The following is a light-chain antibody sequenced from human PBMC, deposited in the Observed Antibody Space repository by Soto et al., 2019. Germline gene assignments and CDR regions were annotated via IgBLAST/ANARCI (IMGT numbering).Light chain of an antibody. CDR2: DDN. CDR3: GSWDSSLSAYV. V-gene: IGLV1-51*01. J-gene: IGLJ1*01. Sequence: QSVLTQSPSVSAAPGQKVTISCSGSSSNIGGNSVSWYQQLPGTAPKLLIYDDNKRPSGIPDRFSGSKSGTSATLGITGFQTGDEADYYCGSWDSSLSAYVLGTGTKVTVL. CDR1: SSNIGGNS.